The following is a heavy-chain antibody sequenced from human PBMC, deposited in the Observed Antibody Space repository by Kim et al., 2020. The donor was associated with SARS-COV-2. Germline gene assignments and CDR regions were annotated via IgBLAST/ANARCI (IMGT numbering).Heavy chain of an antibody. V-gene: IGHV4-59*01. CDR2: SYDSGST. CDR3: VSASSWYFGGADY. D-gene: IGHD6-13*01. CDR1: GGSINRYY. J-gene: IGHJ4*02. Sequence: SETLSLTCTVSGGSINRYYWSWIRQPQGKGLEWIGYSYDSGSTNYNPSLKSRINISVDTAKNQFSLKLSSVTATDTAVYYCVSASSWYFGGADYWGQGTLVTVSS.